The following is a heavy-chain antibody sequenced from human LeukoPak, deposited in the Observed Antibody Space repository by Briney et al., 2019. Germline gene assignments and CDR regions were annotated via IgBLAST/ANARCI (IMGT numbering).Heavy chain of an antibody. CDR1: GFPFSSYA. J-gene: IGHJ6*02. D-gene: IGHD2-15*01. CDR2: ISDSGGST. CDR3: VRGYSFGPYGMDV. Sequence: QPGGSLRLSCSASGFPFSSYAMHWVRQAPGKGLEYVSAISDSGGSTYYADSVKGRFTISRDNSKNTLYLQMSSLRAEDTAVYFCVRGYSFGPYGMDVWGQRTTVTVSS. V-gene: IGHV3-64*03.